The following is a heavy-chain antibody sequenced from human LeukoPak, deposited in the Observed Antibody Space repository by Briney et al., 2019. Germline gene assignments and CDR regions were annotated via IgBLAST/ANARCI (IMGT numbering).Heavy chain of an antibody. V-gene: IGHV5-51*01. CDR1: GYSFTSYW. CDR3: ARHVDYDFWSGYYPGSAWFDP. CDR2: IYPGDSDT. D-gene: IGHD3-3*01. J-gene: IGHJ5*02. Sequence: GESLKISCKGSGYSFTSYWIGWVRQMPGKGLEWMGIIYPGDSDTRYSPSFQGQVTISADKSISTAYLQWSSLKASDAAMYYCARHVDYDFWSGYYPGSAWFDPWGQGTLVTVSS.